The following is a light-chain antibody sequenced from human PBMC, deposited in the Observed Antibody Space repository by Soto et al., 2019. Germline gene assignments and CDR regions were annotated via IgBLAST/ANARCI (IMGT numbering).Light chain of an antibody. CDR3: QQYVSSPYT. Sequence: EIVLTQSPGTLFLSPGERATLSCRASQSLSSSYLAWYQQKPGQAPRLLIYGASSRATGIPDRFSGSGSGTDFILTISRLEPEDFAVYYCQQYVSSPYTFGQGTKLEIK. J-gene: IGKJ2*01. CDR1: QSLSSSY. V-gene: IGKV3-20*01. CDR2: GAS.